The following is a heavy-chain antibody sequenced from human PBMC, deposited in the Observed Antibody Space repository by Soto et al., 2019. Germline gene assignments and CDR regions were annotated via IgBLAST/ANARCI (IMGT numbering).Heavy chain of an antibody. D-gene: IGHD3-22*01. CDR2: ISGSGGST. CDR1: GFTFSSYA. CDR3: AKSYYYDSSGYYPDAFDI. Sequence: EVQLSESGGGLVQPGGSLRLSCAASGFTFSSYAMSWVRQAPGKGLEWVSAISGSGGSTYYADSVKGRFTISRDNSKNTLYLQMNSLRAEDTAVYYCAKSYYYDSSGYYPDAFDIWGQGTMVTVSS. J-gene: IGHJ3*02. V-gene: IGHV3-23*01.